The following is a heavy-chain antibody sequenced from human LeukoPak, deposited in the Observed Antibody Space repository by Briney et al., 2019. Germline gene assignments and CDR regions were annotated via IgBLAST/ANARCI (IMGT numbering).Heavy chain of an antibody. Sequence: GGSLRLSCADSGFTLSSNNMNWVRQAPGKGLEWVSFISDSGHVIRYADPVKGRFTISRDNAKNSLFLQMNSLRDEDTAVYYCARGAGSSWFYRWGQGTLVTVSS. CDR3: ARGAGSSWFYR. D-gene: IGHD4/OR15-4a*01. J-gene: IGHJ5*02. V-gene: IGHV3-48*02. CDR1: GFTLSSNN. CDR2: ISDSGHVI.